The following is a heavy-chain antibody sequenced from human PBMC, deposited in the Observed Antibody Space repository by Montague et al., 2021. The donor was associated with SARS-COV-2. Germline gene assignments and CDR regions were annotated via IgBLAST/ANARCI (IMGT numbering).Heavy chain of an antibody. CDR2: IYYSGST. D-gene: IGHD3-22*01. J-gene: IGHJ6*02. Sequence: SETLSLTCIVSGGSISNYYWSWIRQPPGRGLEWIGYIYYSGSTDYSPSLKSRVTISLDTSKSQFSLKVTSVTAADTAVYYCARGGGYYNYGLDVWGPGTTVTVSS. CDR3: ARGGGYYNYGLDV. V-gene: IGHV4-59*01. CDR1: GGSISNYY.